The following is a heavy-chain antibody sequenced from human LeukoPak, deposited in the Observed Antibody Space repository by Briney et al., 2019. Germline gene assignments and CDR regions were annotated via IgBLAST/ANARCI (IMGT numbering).Heavy chain of an antibody. CDR1: GVFFSNYW. Sequence: GSLSLFCAASGVFFSNYWMSWVRQAPGKGQEWVASINDGGSGKYYVDSVKGRFTISRDNAQKSLYLEMHSLRAEDTAVYYCARAATSTEGYWGQGTLVTVSS. D-gene: IGHD4-17*01. V-gene: IGHV3-7*03. J-gene: IGHJ4*02. CDR2: INDGGSGK. CDR3: ARAATSTEGY.